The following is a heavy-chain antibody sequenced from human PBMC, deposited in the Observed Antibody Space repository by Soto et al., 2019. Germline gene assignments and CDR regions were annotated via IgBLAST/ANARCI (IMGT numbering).Heavy chain of an antibody. J-gene: IGHJ4*02. CDR2: ISSSSSYI. CDR3: ARELGGVASPFDY. D-gene: IGHD3-16*01. V-gene: IGHV3-21*01. Sequence: EVQLVESGGGLVKPGGSLRLSCAASGFTFSSYSMNRVRQAPGKGQECVSAISSSSSYIYYADSVKGRFTISRDNAKNALYLQMNSLRAGDTAVDYCARELGGVASPFDYWGQGTLVTVSS. CDR1: GFTFSSYS.